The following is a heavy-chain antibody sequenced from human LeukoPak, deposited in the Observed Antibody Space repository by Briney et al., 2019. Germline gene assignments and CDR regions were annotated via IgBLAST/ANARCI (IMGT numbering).Heavy chain of an antibody. V-gene: IGHV3-53*01. D-gene: IGHD3-3*01. J-gene: IGHJ4*02. CDR1: GFTVSSNY. CDR2: IYSGGST. Sequence: GGSLRLSCAASGFTVSSNYMSWVRQAPGKGLEWVSVIYSGGSTYYADFVKGRFTISRDNSKNTLYLQMNSLRAEDTAVYYCARDGDFWSGYPFFDYWGQGTLVTVSS. CDR3: ARDGDFWSGYPFFDY.